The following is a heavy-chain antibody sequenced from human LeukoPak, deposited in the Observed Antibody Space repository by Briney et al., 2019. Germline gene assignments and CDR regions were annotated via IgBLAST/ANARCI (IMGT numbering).Heavy chain of an antibody. Sequence: ASVKVSCKASGYTFTSYGISWVRQAPGQGLEWMGWISAYNGNTNYAQKLQGRVTMTTDTSTSTAYMELRSLRSDDTAVYYCAREAGGYHDSSGSYYFDYWGQGTLVTVSS. D-gene: IGHD3-22*01. CDR3: AREAGGYHDSSGSYYFDY. CDR1: GYTFTSYG. J-gene: IGHJ4*02. CDR2: ISAYNGNT. V-gene: IGHV1-18*01.